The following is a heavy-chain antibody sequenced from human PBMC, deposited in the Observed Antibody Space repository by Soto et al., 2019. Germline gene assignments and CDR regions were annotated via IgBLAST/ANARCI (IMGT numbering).Heavy chain of an antibody. J-gene: IGHJ4*02. CDR3: ARDAPPFDY. V-gene: IGHV4-31*03. CDR2: TLYSGRT. Sequence: SSETLSLTCTVSGASMRTGGYYWSWIRQHPGKGLEWIGYTLYSGRTHYNPSLQSRVTMSVDTSKNQFSLNLTSVTAADTAVYLCARDAPPFDYWGQGILVTVSS. CDR1: GASMRTGGYY.